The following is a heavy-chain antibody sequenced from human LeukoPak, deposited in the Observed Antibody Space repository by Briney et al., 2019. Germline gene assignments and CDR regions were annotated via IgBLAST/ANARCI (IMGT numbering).Heavy chain of an antibody. D-gene: IGHD1-1*01. CDR2: IYYSGAT. CDR1: NYSISGSNW. J-gene: IGHJ4*02. CDR3: ASTGNWDDLGVDF. V-gene: IGHV4-28*01. Sequence: SDTLSLTCTVSNYSISGSNWWGCIRQPPGKGLEWIAYIYYSGATYYNTLFRSRATVSVDMSENHFALKLTSVTAVDTAVYYCASTGNWDDLGVDFWGQGIPVTVSS.